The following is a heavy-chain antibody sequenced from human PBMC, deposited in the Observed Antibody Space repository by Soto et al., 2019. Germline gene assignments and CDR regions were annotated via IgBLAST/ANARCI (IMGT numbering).Heavy chain of an antibody. CDR1: CGSISSGDYY. Sequence: TLSLTCTVSCGSISSGDYYWGWILQPPVKGLEWIGYIYYSGSTYYNPSLKSRVTISVDTSKNQFSLKLSSVNAADTAVYYCATGEYSGYDYAGFFECWGKGT. CDR2: IYYSGST. J-gene: IGHJ4*02. V-gene: IGHV4-30-4*01. D-gene: IGHD5-12*01. CDR3: ATGEYSGYDYAGFFEC.